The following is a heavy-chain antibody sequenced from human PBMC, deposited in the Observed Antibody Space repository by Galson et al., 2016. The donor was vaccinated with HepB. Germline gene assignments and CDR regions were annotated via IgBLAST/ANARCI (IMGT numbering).Heavy chain of an antibody. CDR1: GASISSNNW. CDR2: IYHSGFT. D-gene: IGHD2/OR15-2a*01. Sequence: SETLSLTCAVSGASISSNNWWIWVRQPPGKGLEWIGEIYHSGFTNYNPSLKSRVTISVDMSKNQLSLKLNSVTAADTAVFYCARRQCRCVTCYPLDYWGQGTLVTVSA. J-gene: IGHJ4*02. V-gene: IGHV4-4*02. CDR3: ARRQCRCVTCYPLDY.